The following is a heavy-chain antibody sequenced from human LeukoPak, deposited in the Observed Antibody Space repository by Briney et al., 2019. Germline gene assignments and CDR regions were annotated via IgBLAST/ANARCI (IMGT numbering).Heavy chain of an antibody. CDR3: ARVDPQLPYFDY. CDR1: GFTFSSYG. CDR2: IRYDGSNK. Sequence: GGSLRLSCAASGFTFSSYGMHWVRQAPGKGLEWVAFIRYDGSNKYYADSVKGRFTISRDNSKNTLYLQMNSLRAEDTAVYYCARVDPQLPYFDYWGQGTLVTVSS. V-gene: IGHV3-30*02. J-gene: IGHJ4*02. D-gene: IGHD2-2*01.